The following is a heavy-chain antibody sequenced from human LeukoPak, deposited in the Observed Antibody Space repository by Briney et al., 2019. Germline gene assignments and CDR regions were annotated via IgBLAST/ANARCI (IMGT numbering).Heavy chain of an antibody. CDR1: GFTFSSYA. D-gene: IGHD6-6*01. CDR2: ISGSGGST. Sequence: GGSLRLSCAASGFTFSSYAMSWVRQAPGKGLEWVSAISGSGGSTYYADSVKGRFTISRDNSKNTLYLQMNSLRAKDTAVYYCAKDAVWHLGQYYFDYWGQGTLVTVSS. V-gene: IGHV3-23*01. CDR3: AKDAVWHLGQYYFDY. J-gene: IGHJ4*02.